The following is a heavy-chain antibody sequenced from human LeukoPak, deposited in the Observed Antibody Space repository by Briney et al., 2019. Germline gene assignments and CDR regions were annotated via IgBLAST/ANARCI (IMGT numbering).Heavy chain of an antibody. Sequence: QPGGSLRLSCAASGFTFSSYGMHWVRQAPGKGLEWVAVIWYDGSNKYYADSVKGRFTISRDNSKNTLYLQMNSLRAEDTAVYYCARDPIAVAVLYYFDYWGQGTLVTVSS. CDR3: ARDPIAVAVLYYFDY. D-gene: IGHD6-19*01. J-gene: IGHJ4*02. CDR1: GFTFSSYG. V-gene: IGHV3-33*01. CDR2: IWYDGSNK.